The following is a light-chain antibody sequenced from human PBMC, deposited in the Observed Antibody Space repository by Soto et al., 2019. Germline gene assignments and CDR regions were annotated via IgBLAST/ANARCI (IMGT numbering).Light chain of an antibody. Sequence: EIVMTQSPATLSVSPGERATLSCRASQRVSSDLAWYQQKPGQAPRLLIYGASTRATGIPARFSGSGSGTEFTLTISSLQSEDFAVYYCQQYGKLPITFGQGTRLEI. V-gene: IGKV3-15*01. CDR2: GAS. CDR3: QQYGKLPIT. CDR1: QRVSSD. J-gene: IGKJ5*01.